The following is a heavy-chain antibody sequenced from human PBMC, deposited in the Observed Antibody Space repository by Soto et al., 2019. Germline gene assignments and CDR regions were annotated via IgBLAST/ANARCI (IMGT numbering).Heavy chain of an antibody. CDR1: GGTFRSYA. D-gene: IGHD1-1*01. CDR2: ISGSGGST. Sequence: GGSLRLSCAASGGTFRSYAMSWVRQAPGKGLEWVSAISGSGGSTYYADSVKGRFTISRDNSKNTLYLQMNSLRAEDTAVYYCAVPPTGTTPEFGYWGQGTLVTVSS. J-gene: IGHJ4*02. CDR3: AVPPTGTTPEFGY. V-gene: IGHV3-23*01.